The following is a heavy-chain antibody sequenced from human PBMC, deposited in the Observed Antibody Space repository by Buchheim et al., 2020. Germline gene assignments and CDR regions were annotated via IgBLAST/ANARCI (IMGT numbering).Heavy chain of an antibody. Sequence: QAQLVQSGAEVKKPGASVKVSCKASGYTFTGYYMHWVRQAPGQGLEWMGWINPNSGGTNYAQKFQGRVTMTRDTSISTAYMELSRLRSDDTAVYYCAREGAADIVVVPAAAYYYYGMDVWGQGTT. V-gene: IGHV1-2*02. CDR1: GYTFTGYY. CDR2: INPNSGGT. CDR3: AREGAADIVVVPAAAYYYYGMDV. D-gene: IGHD2-2*01. J-gene: IGHJ6*02.